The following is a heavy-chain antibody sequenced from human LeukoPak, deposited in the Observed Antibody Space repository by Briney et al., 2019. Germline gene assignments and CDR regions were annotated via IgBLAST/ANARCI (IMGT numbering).Heavy chain of an antibody. CDR3: ARDRRELHAFDI. V-gene: IGHV4-30-4*08. Sequence: PSQTLSLTCTVSGGSISSGDYYWSWIRQPPGKGLEWIGYIYYSGSTYYNPSLKSRVTISVDTSKNQFSLRLSSVTAADTAVYYCARDRRELHAFDIWGQGTMVTVSS. CDR2: IYYSGST. J-gene: IGHJ3*02. CDR1: GGSISSGDYY. D-gene: IGHD1-26*01.